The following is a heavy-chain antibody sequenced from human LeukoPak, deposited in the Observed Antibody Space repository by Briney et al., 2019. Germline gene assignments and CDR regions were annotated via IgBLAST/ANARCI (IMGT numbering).Heavy chain of an antibody. CDR2: ISSSGSTI. D-gene: IGHD3-22*01. J-gene: IGHJ2*01. Sequence: PGGSLRLSCAASGFTFSSYEMNWVRQAPGKGLEWGSYISSSGSTIYYADSVKGRFTISRDNSKNTLYLQMNSLRAEDTAVYYCAKDRGRGYDSSGYYPWYFDLWGRGTLVTVSS. CDR1: GFTFSSYE. CDR3: AKDRGRGYDSSGYYPWYFDL. V-gene: IGHV3-48*03.